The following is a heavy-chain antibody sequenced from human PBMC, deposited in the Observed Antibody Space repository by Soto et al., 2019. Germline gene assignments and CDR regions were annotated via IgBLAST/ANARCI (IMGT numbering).Heavy chain of an antibody. Sequence: VGSLRISCAASGFTFSDYYISWIRQAPGKGLEWVSYISSSGDIIYYAASVKGRFTISRDNAKNSLYLEMNSLRAEDTAVYYCARDLGYYDSSGYFDYWGQGTLVTVSS. CDR2: ISSSGDII. J-gene: IGHJ4*02. CDR3: ARDLGYYDSSGYFDY. CDR1: GFTFSDYY. V-gene: IGHV3-11*01. D-gene: IGHD3-22*01.